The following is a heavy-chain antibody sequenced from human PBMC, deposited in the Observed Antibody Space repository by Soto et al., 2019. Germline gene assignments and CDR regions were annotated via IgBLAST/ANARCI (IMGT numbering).Heavy chain of an antibody. CDR2: IYYRGST. CDR1: GGSISSSSYY. J-gene: IGHJ4*02. V-gene: IGHV4-39*01. CDR3: ARHGKWEQLLFSTPEY. Sequence: QLQLQESGPGLVKPSETLSLTCTVSGGSISSSSYYWGWIRQPPGKGLEWIGSIYYRGSTYYNPSLKSRVTISVDTSKNQFSLKLSSVTAADTAVYYCARHGKWEQLLFSTPEYWGQGTLVTVSS. D-gene: IGHD1-26*01.